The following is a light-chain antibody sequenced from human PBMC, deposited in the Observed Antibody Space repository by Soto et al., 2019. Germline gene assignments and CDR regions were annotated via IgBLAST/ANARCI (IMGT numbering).Light chain of an antibody. V-gene: IGLV2-14*01. Sequence: QPVLTQPASVSGSPGQSITNSCTGTSSDVGGYNYVSWYQQHPGKAPKLMIYEVSNRPSGVSNRFSGSKSGNTASLTISGLQAEDEADYYCSSYTSSSTLVFGTGTKLTVL. CDR3: SSYTSSSTLV. CDR1: SSDVGGYNY. J-gene: IGLJ1*01. CDR2: EVS.